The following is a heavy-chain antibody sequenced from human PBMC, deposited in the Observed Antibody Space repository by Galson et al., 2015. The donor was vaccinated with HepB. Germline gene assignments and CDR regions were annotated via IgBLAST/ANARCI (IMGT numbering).Heavy chain of an antibody. J-gene: IGHJ4*02. CDR2: ISGYSGKT. V-gene: IGHV1-18*01. CDR1: GYTFNVYG. Sequence: SVKVSCKASGYTFNVYGISWLRQAPGQGLEWLGWISGYSGKTKYAQNLQGGVTLTTDTSTRTAYMELRSLRSDDTAIYYCARDRVAVASAGTLFDYWARDPWSPSPQ. CDR3: ARDRVAVASAGTLFDY. D-gene: IGHD6-13*01.